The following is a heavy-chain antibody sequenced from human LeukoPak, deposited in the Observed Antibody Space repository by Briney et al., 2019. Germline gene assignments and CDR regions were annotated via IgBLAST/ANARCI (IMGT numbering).Heavy chain of an antibody. V-gene: IGHV3-30*02. CDR2: IRYDGINK. CDR1: GFSFNDYG. J-gene: IGHJ4*02. Sequence: GGSLRLSCAASGFSFNDYGIHWVRQAPGKGLEWVAFIRYDGINKYYRDSVKGRFTISRDNAKNSLYLQMNSLRAEDTAVYYCAREEILDNDFDCWGQGTLVTVSS. CDR3: AREEILDNDFDC. D-gene: IGHD1-1*01.